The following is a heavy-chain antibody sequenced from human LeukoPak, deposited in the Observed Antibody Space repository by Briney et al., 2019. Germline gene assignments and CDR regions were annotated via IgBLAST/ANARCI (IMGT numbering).Heavy chain of an antibody. Sequence: PSQTLSLTCTVSGGSISSGDYYWSWIRQPPGKGLEWIGYIYYSGSTYYSPSLKSRVTISVDTSKNQFSLKLSSVTAADTAVYYCARAPFRRAYFDYWGQGTLVTVSS. CDR2: IYYSGST. J-gene: IGHJ4*02. CDR3: ARAPFRRAYFDY. CDR1: GGSISSGDYY. V-gene: IGHV4-30-4*01.